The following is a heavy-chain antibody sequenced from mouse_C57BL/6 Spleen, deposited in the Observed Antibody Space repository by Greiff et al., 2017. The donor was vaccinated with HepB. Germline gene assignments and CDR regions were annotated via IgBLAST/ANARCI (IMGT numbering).Heavy chain of an antibody. J-gene: IGHJ4*01. CDR1: GIDFSRYW. D-gene: IGHD3-2*02. V-gene: IGHV4-1*01. Sequence: EVQLQQSGGGLVQPGGSLKLSCAASGIDFSRYWMSWVRRAPGKGLEWIGEINPDSSTINYAPSLKDKFIISRDNAKNTLYLQMSKVRSEDTALYYCARLPTAQATLYYAMDYWGQGTSVTVSS. CDR2: INPDSSTI. CDR3: ARLPTAQATLYYAMDY.